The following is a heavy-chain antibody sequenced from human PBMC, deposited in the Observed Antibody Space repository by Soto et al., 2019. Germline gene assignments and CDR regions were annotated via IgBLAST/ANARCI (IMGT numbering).Heavy chain of an antibody. D-gene: IGHD3-9*01. Sequence: EVQLVESGGGLVKPGGSLRLSCAASGFTFSTYTMNWVRHPPGKGLEWVSYISPSSTYIYLTDSVKGRFTISRDNAKNSLYLQMNSLRVEDTAVYYCARDLEPYSDILTGSYKGAFDVWGQGTMVTVSS. V-gene: IGHV3-21*06. CDR3: ARDLEPYSDILTGSYKGAFDV. CDR1: GFTFSTYT. J-gene: IGHJ3*01. CDR2: ISPSSTYI.